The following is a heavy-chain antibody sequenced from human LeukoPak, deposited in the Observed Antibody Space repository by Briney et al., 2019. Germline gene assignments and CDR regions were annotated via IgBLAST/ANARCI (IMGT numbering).Heavy chain of an antibody. CDR3: ARVKSYCGGDCYYN. CDR1: GATFSIYT. D-gene: IGHD2-21*02. V-gene: IGHV1-69*13. CDR2: SIPLFGTA. J-gene: IGHJ4*02. Sequence: ASEKVSCKASGATFSIYTISWVWNGPRQGLERVGGSIPLFGTANYAHKYHARITSTAVESTRPAYLVQSSLRSAAAAECYCARVKSYCGGDCYYNWGKGTLVTVSS.